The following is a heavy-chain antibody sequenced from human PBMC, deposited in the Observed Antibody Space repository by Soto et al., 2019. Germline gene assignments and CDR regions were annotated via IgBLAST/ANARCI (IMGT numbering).Heavy chain of an antibody. D-gene: IGHD6-6*01. Sequence: QITLKDSGPTLVKPTQTLTLTCTFSGFALSTTGEGVGWIRQPPGKALEWLAVIYWNDDKSYSPSLKSRLTINNDASKKQVVLTIMTMAPVDTGTYYCAQVDDVAAFFDYLGQGTLVTVSS. CDR1: GFALSTTGEG. J-gene: IGHJ4*02. V-gene: IGHV2-5*01. CDR3: AQVDDVAAFFDY. CDR2: IYWNDDK.